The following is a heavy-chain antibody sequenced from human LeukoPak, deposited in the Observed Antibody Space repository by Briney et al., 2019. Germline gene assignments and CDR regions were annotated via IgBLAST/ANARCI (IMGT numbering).Heavy chain of an antibody. J-gene: IGHJ5*02. CDR2: ISSSGSTI. CDR3: ARDCSSTSCYRRRGFDP. V-gene: IGHV3-11*04. CDR1: GFTFSDYY. Sequence: GGSLRLSCAASGFTFSDYYMSWIRQAPGKGLEWVSYISSSGSTIYYADSVKGRFTISRDNAKNSLYLQMNSLRAEDTAVYYCARDCSSTSCYRRRGFDPWGQGTLVTVSS. D-gene: IGHD2-2*01.